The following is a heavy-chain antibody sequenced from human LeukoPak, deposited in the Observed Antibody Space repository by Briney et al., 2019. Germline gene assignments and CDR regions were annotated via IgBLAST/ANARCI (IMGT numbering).Heavy chain of an antibody. V-gene: IGHV5-51*01. D-gene: IGHD3-22*01. J-gene: IGHJ3*02. CDR3: ARQSEYYYDSSGQASDAFDI. Sequence: GESLKISCRGSGYSFTSYWIGWVRQMPGKGLEWMGIIHPADSDTRYSPSFQGQVTISADKSISTAYLQWSSLKASDTAMYYCARQSEYYYDSSGQASDAFDIWGQGTMVTVSS. CDR2: IHPADSDT. CDR1: GYSFTSYW.